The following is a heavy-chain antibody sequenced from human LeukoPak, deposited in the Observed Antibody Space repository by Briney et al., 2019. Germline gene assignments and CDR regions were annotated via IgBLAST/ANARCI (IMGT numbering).Heavy chain of an antibody. CDR3: ARVASGSYTHRKFDY. CDR2: MNPNSGNT. D-gene: IGHD1-26*01. CDR1: GYTFTSYD. Sequence: ASVKVSCKASGYTFTSYDINWLRQATGQGLEWMGWMNPNSGNTGYAQKFQGRVTITRNTSISTAYMELSSLRSEDTAVYYCARVASGSYTHRKFDYWGQGTLVTVSS. J-gene: IGHJ4*02. V-gene: IGHV1-8*03.